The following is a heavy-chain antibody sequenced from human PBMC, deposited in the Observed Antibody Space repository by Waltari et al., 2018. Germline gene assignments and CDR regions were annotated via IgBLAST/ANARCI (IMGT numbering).Heavy chain of an antibody. CDR3: ARDSGSYLSVPFSSDY. CDR1: GYTFTGYY. D-gene: IGHD1-26*01. Sequence: QVQLVQSGAEVKKPGASVKVSCTASGYTFTGYYMHWVRQAPGQGLEWMGWINPNSGGTNYAQKFQGRVTMTRDTSISTAYMELSRLRSDDTAVYYCARDSGSYLSVPFSSDYWGQGTLVTVSS. J-gene: IGHJ4*02. V-gene: IGHV1-2*02. CDR2: INPNSGGT.